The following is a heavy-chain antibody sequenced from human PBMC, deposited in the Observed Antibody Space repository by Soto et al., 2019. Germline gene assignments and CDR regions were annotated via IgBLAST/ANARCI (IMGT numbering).Heavy chain of an antibody. D-gene: IGHD6-13*01. CDR2: ISYDGSNK. CDR1: GFTFSSYG. Sequence: GGSLSLCCAAPGFTFSSYGMHWVCQAPGKGLEWVAVISYDGSNKYYADSVKGRFTISRDNSKNTLYLQMNSLRVEDTAVYYCAKAQGAYSNSWLSNWFDPWGQGT. CDR3: AKAQGAYSNSWLSNWFDP. J-gene: IGHJ5*02. V-gene: IGHV3-30*18.